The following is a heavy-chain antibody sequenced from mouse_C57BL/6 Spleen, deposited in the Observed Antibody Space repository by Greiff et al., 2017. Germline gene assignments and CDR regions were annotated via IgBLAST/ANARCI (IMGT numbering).Heavy chain of an antibody. Sequence: QVQLQQPGAELVKPGASVKLSCKASGYTFTSYWMQWVKQRPGQGLEWIGEIDPSDSYTNYNQKFKGKATLTVDTSSSTAYMQLSSLTSGDSAVYYCARSYDGYYGFAYWGQGTLVTVSA. V-gene: IGHV1-50*01. CDR3: ARSYDGYYGFAY. D-gene: IGHD2-3*01. CDR1: GYTFTSYW. CDR2: IDPSDSYT. J-gene: IGHJ3*01.